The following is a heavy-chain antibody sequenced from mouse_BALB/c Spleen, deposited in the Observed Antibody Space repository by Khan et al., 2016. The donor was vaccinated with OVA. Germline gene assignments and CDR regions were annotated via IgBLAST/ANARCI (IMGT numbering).Heavy chain of an antibody. CDR3: GKIYASWFAY. Sequence: QVQLQQSGPELVKPGASVKMSCKASGYTFTDYVINWVKQRSGQGLEWIGEIYPGSGNSYYSEKFKGKATLTADKSSSTAYMQLSSLTFEDSAVYICGKIYASWFAYWGQGTLVTVSA. D-gene: IGHD2-3*01. V-gene: IGHV1-77*01. J-gene: IGHJ3*01. CDR1: GYTFTDYV. CDR2: IYPGSGNS.